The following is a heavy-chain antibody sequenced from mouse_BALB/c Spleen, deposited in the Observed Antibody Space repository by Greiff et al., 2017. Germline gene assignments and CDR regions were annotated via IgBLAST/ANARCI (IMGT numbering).Heavy chain of an antibody. V-gene: IGHV5-6-5*01. Sequence: EVMLVESGGGLVKPGGSLKLSCAASGFTFSSYAMSWVRQTPEKRLEWVASISSGGSTYYPDSVKGRFTISRDNARNILYLQMSSLRSEDTAMYYCARAALDSYYAMDYWGQGTSVTVSS. CDR1: GFTFSSYA. J-gene: IGHJ4*01. CDR2: ISSGGST. D-gene: IGHD2-13*01. CDR3: ARAALDSYYAMDY.